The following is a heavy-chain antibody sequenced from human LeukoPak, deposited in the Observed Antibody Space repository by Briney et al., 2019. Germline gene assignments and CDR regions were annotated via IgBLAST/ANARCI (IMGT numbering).Heavy chain of an antibody. CDR3: ARDRRGSFYTFDL. J-gene: IGHJ6*02. V-gene: IGHV4-59*01. CDR1: GASINGFF. D-gene: IGHD1-26*01. CDR2: VSHRGAT. Sequence: PSETLSLTCSVSGASINGFFWNWVRQTPEKGLEWIGYVSHRGATTSNPTLKSRVSITIDTSKSQISLTMTSVTAADSALYCCARDRRGSFYTFDLWGPGTTVSVS.